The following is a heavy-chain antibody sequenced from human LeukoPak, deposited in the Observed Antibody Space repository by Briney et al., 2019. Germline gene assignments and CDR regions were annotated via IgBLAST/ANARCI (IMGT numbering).Heavy chain of an antibody. Sequence: GASLRLSCAASGFTFSNYAMSWVRQAPGKGLEWVSAITGSGSGIYYADSMKSRFTISRDNSKNTLYLQINSLRAEDTAVYYCAKWGDYDVLTGYYVSDYWGQGTLVTVSS. V-gene: IGHV3-23*01. CDR1: GFTFSNYA. CDR2: ITGSGSGI. J-gene: IGHJ4*02. CDR3: AKWGDYDVLTGYYVSDY. D-gene: IGHD3-9*01.